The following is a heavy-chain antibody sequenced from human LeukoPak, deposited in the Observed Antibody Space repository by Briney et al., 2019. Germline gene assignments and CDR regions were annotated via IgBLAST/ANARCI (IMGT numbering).Heavy chain of an antibody. CDR2: ISSSSSYI. CDR1: GLTFSSYS. Sequence: PGGSLRLSCAASGLTFSSYSMNWVRQAPGKGLEWVSSISSSSSYIYYADSVKGRFTISRDNAKNSLYLQMNSLRAEDTAVYYCARDPLSYYDSSGYSYWGQGTLVTVSS. D-gene: IGHD3-22*01. CDR3: ARDPLSYYDSSGYSY. J-gene: IGHJ4*02. V-gene: IGHV3-21*01.